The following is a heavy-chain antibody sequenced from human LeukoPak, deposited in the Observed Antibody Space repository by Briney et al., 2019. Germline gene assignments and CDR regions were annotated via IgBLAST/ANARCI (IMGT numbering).Heavy chain of an antibody. J-gene: IGHJ4*02. CDR3: AREWYHGASSSWLPDY. V-gene: IGHV3-53*01. CDR2: IYSGGST. Sequence: GGSLRLSCAASGFTIRSNYMSWVRQAPGKGLEWVSVIYSGGSTYYADSVKGRFTISRDISKNTLYPQMSSLRAEDTAVYYCAREWYHGASSSWLPDYWGQGTLVTVSS. CDR1: GFTIRSNY. D-gene: IGHD6-13*01.